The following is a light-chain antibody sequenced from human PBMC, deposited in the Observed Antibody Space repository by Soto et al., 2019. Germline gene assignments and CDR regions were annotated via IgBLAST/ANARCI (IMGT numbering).Light chain of an antibody. V-gene: IGKV3-20*01. Sequence: EIVMTQSPATLSLSPVERATLSCRAIQSVSSSYLAWYQQKPGQAPRLLIYGASSRATGIPDRFSGSGSGTDFTLTISRLEPEDFAVYYCQQYGSSPPTWTFGQGTKVDIK. J-gene: IGKJ1*01. CDR1: QSVSSSY. CDR3: QQYGSSPPTWT. CDR2: GAS.